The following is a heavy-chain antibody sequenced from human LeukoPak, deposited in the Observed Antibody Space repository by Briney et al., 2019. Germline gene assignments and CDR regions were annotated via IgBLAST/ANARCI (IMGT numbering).Heavy chain of an antibody. V-gene: IGHV3-15*01. CDR2: IKSKTDGGTT. Sequence: GGSLRLSCAASGFTFSNAWMSWVRQAPGKGLEWVGRIKSKTDGGTTDYAAPVKGRFTISRDDSKNTLYLQMNSLKTEDTAVYYCLARTGPNFNRLRDYWGQGTLVTVSS. CDR3: LARTGPNFNRLRDY. J-gene: IGHJ4*02. CDR1: GFTFSNAW. D-gene: IGHD1-14*01.